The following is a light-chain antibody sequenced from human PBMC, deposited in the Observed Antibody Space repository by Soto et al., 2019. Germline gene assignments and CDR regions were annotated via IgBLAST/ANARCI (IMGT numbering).Light chain of an antibody. J-gene: IGKJ4*01. CDR2: GAS. V-gene: IGKV3-15*01. Sequence: EIVMTQSPATLSVSPGERATLSCRASQSVSNNLAWYQQKPGQAPRLLIYGASTRATGIPARFSGSGSGTEFTLTISSLQSEDFATYYCQQYDSLPTFGGGTKVELK. CDR3: QQYDSLPT. CDR1: QSVSNN.